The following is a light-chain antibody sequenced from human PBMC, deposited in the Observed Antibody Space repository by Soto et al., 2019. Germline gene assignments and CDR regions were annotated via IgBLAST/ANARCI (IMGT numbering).Light chain of an antibody. J-gene: IGLJ1*01. V-gene: IGLV2-8*01. Sequence: ALTQPPSSSWSPGQSVTISCTVTSGDIGGYDYVSWYQQHPGKAPKLMIYEVTKRPLGVPDRFSGSKSGNTASLTVSGLQAEDEADYYCSSYAGSNNPYVFGTGTKVTVL. CDR2: EVT. CDR1: SGDIGGYDY. CDR3: SSYAGSNNPYV.